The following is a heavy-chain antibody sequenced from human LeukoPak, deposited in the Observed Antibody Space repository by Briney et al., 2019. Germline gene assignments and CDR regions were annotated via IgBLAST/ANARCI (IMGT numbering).Heavy chain of an antibody. D-gene: IGHD6-6*01. CDR3: AREARGVDY. CDR1: GFTFSGYS. CDR2: ISSGSSTI. V-gene: IGHV3-48*01. J-gene: IGHJ4*02. Sequence: PGGSLRLSCAASGFTFSGYSMNWVRQAPGKGLEWVSYISSGSSTIYYADSVRGRFTISRDNAKSSLYLQMNSLRAEDTAVYYCAREARGVDYWGQGTLVTVSS.